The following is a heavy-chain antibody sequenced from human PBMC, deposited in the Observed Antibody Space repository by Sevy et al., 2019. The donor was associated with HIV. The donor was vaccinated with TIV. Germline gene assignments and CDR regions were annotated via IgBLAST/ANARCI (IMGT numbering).Heavy chain of an antibody. V-gene: IGHV3-48*03. J-gene: IGHJ4*02. CDR3: ASSGLRVVDY. Sequence: GSLRLSCAASGFTFSSYEMNWVRQAPGKGLEWVSYISSSGSTIYYADSVKGRFTISRDNAKNSLYLQMNSLRAEDTAVYYCASSGLRVVDYWGQGTLVTVSS. CDR1: GFTFSSYE. CDR2: ISSSGSTI. D-gene: IGHD3-10*01.